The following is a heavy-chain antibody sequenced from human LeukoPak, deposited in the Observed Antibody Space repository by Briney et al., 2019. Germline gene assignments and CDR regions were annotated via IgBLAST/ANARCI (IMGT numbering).Heavy chain of an antibody. Sequence: GGSLRLSCAASGFTFTTYSMNWVRQAPGKGLEWVSAISGSGDSTYYADSVKGRFTISRDNSKNRMYLQINSLRGEDTAVYYCAKMDYVVNWGQGTLVTVSS. CDR3: AKMDYVVN. V-gene: IGHV3-23*01. CDR2: ISGSGDST. D-gene: IGHD4-17*01. J-gene: IGHJ4*02. CDR1: GFTFTTYS.